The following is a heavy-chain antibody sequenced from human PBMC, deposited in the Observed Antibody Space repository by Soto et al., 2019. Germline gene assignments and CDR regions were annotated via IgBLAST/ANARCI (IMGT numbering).Heavy chain of an antibody. V-gene: IGHV3-30-3*01. CDR2: ISHDGSNR. CDR1: RFTFSSYA. Sequence: GGSLRLSCAASRFTFSSYAMHWVRQAPGKGLEWVADISHDGSNRYYADSVKGRFTISRDNAKNTLYLQMNSLRAEDTAVYYCARLELLWFESYYMDVWGKGTTVTVSS. D-gene: IGHD3-10*01. CDR3: ARLELLWFESYYMDV. J-gene: IGHJ6*03.